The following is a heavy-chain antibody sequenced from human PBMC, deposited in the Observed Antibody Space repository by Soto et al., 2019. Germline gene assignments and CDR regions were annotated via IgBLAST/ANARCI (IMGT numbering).Heavy chain of an antibody. CDR1: SDSMNSGGYY. Sequence: SETLSLTCSVSSDSMNSGGYYWSWIRQHPGKGLEWIGYIYSNGDTYYNPSLKSRVTISVDTSKNQFSLNLTSVTAADTAVYYCARRGGSSPGYYYYAMDVWGQGTTVTVSS. D-gene: IGHD6-6*01. V-gene: IGHV4-31*03. J-gene: IGHJ6*02. CDR3: ARRGGSSPGYYYYAMDV. CDR2: IYSNGDT.